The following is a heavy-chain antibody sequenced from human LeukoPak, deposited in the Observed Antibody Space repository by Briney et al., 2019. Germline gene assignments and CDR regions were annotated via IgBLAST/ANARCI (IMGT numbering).Heavy chain of an antibody. CDR3: ARSWDARLNFDY. CDR1: GFIVSNNY. Sequence: GGSLRLSCAASGFIVSNNYMNWVRQAPGKGLEWVSVIHSGGSTYYSDSVKGRFTISRDNSKNTVNLQMNDLTAEDTAVYYCARSWDARLNFDYWGQGILVTVSS. D-gene: IGHD1-26*01. J-gene: IGHJ4*02. CDR2: IHSGGST. V-gene: IGHV3-66*02.